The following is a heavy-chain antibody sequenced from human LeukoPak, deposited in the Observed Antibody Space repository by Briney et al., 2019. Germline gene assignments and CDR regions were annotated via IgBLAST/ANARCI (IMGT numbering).Heavy chain of an antibody. CDR3: ARADDSSGYYYEFDY. J-gene: IGHJ4*02. CDR1: GGSISSYY. CDR2: IYTSGST. Sequence: SETLSLTCTVSGGSISSYYWSWIRQPAGKGLEWIGRIYTSGSTNYNPSLKSRVTMSVDTSKNHFSLKLSSVTAADTAVYYCARADDSSGYYYEFDYWGQGTLVTVSS. D-gene: IGHD3-22*01. V-gene: IGHV4-4*07.